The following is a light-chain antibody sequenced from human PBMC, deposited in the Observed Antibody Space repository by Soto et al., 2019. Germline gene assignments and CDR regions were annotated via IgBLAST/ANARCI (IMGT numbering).Light chain of an antibody. CDR2: GVS. CDR3: CSYADTYTYV. J-gene: IGLJ1*01. CDR1: SSDVGGYSY. Sequence: QSVLTRPRSVSGSPGQSVTISCIGTSSDVGGYSYVSWYQQHPGTAPKLLIYGVSERPSGVPDRFSGSKSGSTASLTISGLQAEDEADYYCCSYADTYTYVFGTGTKVTVL. V-gene: IGLV2-11*01.